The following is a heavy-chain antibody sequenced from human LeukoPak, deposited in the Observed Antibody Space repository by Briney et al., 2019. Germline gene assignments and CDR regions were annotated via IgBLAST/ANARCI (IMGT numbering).Heavy chain of an antibody. J-gene: IGHJ5*02. Sequence: ASVKVSCKVSGYTLTELSMHWVRQAPGKGLEWMGGFDPEDGETICAQKFQGRVTMTEDTSTDTAYMELSSLRSEDTAVYYCATDRGYSYGSNWFDPWGQGTLVTVSS. CDR1: GYTLTELS. V-gene: IGHV1-24*01. CDR2: FDPEDGET. CDR3: ATDRGYSYGSNWFDP. D-gene: IGHD5-18*01.